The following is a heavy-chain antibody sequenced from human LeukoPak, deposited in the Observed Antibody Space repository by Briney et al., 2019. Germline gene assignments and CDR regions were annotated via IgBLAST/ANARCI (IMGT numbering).Heavy chain of an antibody. V-gene: IGHV1-2*02. CDR3: ARDREVYDSSGSDAFDI. D-gene: IGHD3-22*01. CDR1: GHTFTGYY. Sequence: ASVKVSCKASGHTFTGYYMHWVGQAPGQGLEWMGWINPNSGGTNYAQKFQGRVTMTRDTSISTAYMELSRLRSDDTAVYCCARDREVYDSSGSDAFDIWGQGTMVTVSS. CDR2: INPNSGGT. J-gene: IGHJ3*02.